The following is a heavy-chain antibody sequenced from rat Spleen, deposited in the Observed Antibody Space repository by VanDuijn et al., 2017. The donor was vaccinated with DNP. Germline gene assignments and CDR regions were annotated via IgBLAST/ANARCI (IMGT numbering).Heavy chain of an antibody. J-gene: IGHJ4*01. CDR2: ISTGGGNT. V-gene: IGHV5S13*01. CDR1: GFTFSNYG. D-gene: IGHD1-2*01. CDR3: ARQDYYSSYMGAMDA. Sequence: EVQLVESGGGLVQPGRSLKLSCAASGFTFSNYGMAWVRQAPTKGLEWVASISTGGGNTYYRDSVKGRFTIPRDNAKNTQYLQMDSLRSEDTATYYCARQDYYSSYMGAMDAWGQGTSVTVSS.